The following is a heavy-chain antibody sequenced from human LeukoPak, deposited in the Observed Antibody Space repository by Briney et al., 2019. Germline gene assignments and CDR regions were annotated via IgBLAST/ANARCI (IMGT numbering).Heavy chain of an antibody. CDR1: GYTFTSYG. V-gene: IGHV1-18*04. J-gene: IGHJ4*02. CDR3: ARCGFGPCIW. CDR2: ISAYNGNT. D-gene: IGHD3-10*01. Sequence: ASVKVSCKASGYTFTSYGISWVRQAPGQGLEWMGWISAYNGNTNYAQKFQGRVTITADKSTSTAYMELSSLRSEDTAVYYCARCGFGPCIWWGQGTLVTVSS.